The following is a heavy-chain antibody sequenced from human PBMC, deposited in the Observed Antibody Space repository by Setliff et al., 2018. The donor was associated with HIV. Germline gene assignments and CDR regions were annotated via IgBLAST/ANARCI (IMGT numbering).Heavy chain of an antibody. CDR2: INHSGST. CDR3: ARTPGTHYYDRSANFHYFDY. CDR1: SGSLSGYY. J-gene: IGHJ4*02. D-gene: IGHD3-22*01. V-gene: IGHV4-34*01. Sequence: SETLSLTCAVYSGSLSGYYWNWIRQPPGKGLEWIGEINHSGSTNYNPSLMSRLTISVDTSKNQFSLKLSSVTAADTAVYYCARTPGTHYYDRSANFHYFDYWGQGALVTVSS.